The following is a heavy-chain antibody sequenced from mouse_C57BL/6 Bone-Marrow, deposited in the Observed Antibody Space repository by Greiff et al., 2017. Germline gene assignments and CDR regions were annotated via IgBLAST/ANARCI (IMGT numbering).Heavy chain of an antibody. CDR1: GYTFTDYE. V-gene: IGHV1-15*01. Sequence: QVQLQQSGAELVRPGASVTLSCKASGYTFTDYEMHWVKQTPVHGLEWIGAIDPETGGTAYNQKFKGKAILTADKSYSTAYMAIRSLTSEDSAVCYCTGHYFGSRVLYFDVWGTGTTVTVSS. J-gene: IGHJ1*03. CDR2: IDPETGGT. CDR3: TGHYFGSRVLYFDV. D-gene: IGHD1-1*01.